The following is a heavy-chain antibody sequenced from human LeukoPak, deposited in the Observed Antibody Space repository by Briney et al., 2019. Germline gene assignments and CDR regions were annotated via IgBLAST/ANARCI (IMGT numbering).Heavy chain of an antibody. V-gene: IGHV5-51*01. CDR2: IYPGDPDT. D-gene: IGHD2-15*01. CDR1: GYSFTSYW. J-gene: IGHJ4*02. CDR3: ASSHCSGGSCQEVFDY. Sequence: GESLKISCKGSGYSFTSYWIGWVRQLPGKGLEWMGIIYPGDPDTRYSPSFQGQVTISADKSISTAYLQWSSLKASDTAVYYCASSHCSGGSCQEVFDYWGQGTLVTVSS.